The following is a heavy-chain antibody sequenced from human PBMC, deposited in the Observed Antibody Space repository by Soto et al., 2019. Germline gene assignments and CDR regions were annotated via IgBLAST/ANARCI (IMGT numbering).Heavy chain of an antibody. V-gene: IGHV4-39*01. J-gene: IGHJ4*02. Sequence: SEPLSLTCTVSGGSISSSSYYWGWIRQPPGKGLEWIGSIYYSGSTYYNPSLKSRVTISVDTSKNQFSLKLSSVTAADTATYYCARTTTTGTHFDYWGQGTMVTVSS. D-gene: IGHD1-1*01. CDR2: IYYSGST. CDR1: GGSISSSSYY. CDR3: ARTTTTGTHFDY.